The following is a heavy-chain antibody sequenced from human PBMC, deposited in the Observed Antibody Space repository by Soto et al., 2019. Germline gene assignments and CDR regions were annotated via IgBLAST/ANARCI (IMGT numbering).Heavy chain of an antibody. V-gene: IGHV1-8*01. CDR1: GYTFTSHD. Sequence: QVQLVQSGAEVKKPGASVKVSCKASGYTFTSHDTSWMRQTTGQGLEWMGWMNPNSGHTNYAQEFQGRVTMTRDTSISTAYMELTNLRSEDTAIYYCASDMSTTWGQGTLVTVSS. CDR2: MNPNSGHT. J-gene: IGHJ5*02. CDR3: ASDMSTT. D-gene: IGHD2-2*01.